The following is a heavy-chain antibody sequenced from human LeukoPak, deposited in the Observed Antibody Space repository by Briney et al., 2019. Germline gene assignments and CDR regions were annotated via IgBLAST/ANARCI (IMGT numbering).Heavy chain of an antibody. CDR3: ARQVSSGQLDY. V-gene: IGHV5-51*01. J-gene: IGHJ4*02. Sequence: GGSLKISWKGSGYSFTSYCIGWVRQSPGKGLEWMGIIYPGDSATSYSPSFQGQVTISADNSISPAYLKCSSLDDSDTAMYYCARQVSSGQLDYWGQGTLVTVSS. CDR2: IYPGDSAT. D-gene: IGHD6-19*01. CDR1: GYSFTSYC.